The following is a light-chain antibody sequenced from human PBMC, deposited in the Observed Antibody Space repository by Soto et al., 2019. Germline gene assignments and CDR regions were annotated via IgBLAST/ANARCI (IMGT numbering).Light chain of an antibody. CDR1: QSLLRSDGKTY. CDR3: VQRLLLPIT. J-gene: IGKJ5*01. Sequence: EIVMTQSPLTLSVTPGQPASISCKSSQSLLRSDGKTYLFWYVQRPGQPQQLLIYEGFNRFSGVPERFRGRGSGTDFTLKIRRVEAEDLGVYYCVQRLLLPITFGHGTRVEIK. V-gene: IGKV2D-29*01. CDR2: EGF.